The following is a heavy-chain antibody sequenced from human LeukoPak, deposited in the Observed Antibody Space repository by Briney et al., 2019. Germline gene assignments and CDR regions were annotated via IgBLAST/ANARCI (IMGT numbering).Heavy chain of an antibody. CDR3: ARDWLSGYFVFDP. V-gene: IGHV1-18*01. CDR2: ISAYNGHT. D-gene: IGHD2/OR15-2a*01. J-gene: IGHJ5*02. CDR1: GDTFTSYG. Sequence: GASVKVSCKAPGDTFTSYGVSWVRQAPGQGREWMGWISAYNGHTNHAQKLQGRVTMTRDTSTSTVYMELSSLRSEDTAVYYCARDWLSGYFVFDPWGQGTLVTASS.